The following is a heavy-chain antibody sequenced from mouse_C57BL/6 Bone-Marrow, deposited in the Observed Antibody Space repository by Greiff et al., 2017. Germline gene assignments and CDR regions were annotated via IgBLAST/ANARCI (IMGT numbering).Heavy chain of an antibody. J-gene: IGHJ2*01. CDR3: ARDYYGSSSYFDD. V-gene: IGHV5-17*01. Sequence: EVQGVESGGGLVKPGGSLKLSCAASGFTFSDYGMHWVRQAPEQGLEWVAYISSGSSTIYSADTVKGRFTISRDNAKNTLFLQMTSLSSEYTAMYYCARDYYGSSSYFDDWGQGTTLTVSS. CDR1: GFTFSDYG. D-gene: IGHD1-1*01. CDR2: ISSGSSTI.